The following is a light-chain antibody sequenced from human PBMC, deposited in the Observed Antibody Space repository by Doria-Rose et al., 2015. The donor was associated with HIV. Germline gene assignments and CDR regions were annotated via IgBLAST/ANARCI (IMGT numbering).Light chain of an antibody. CDR1: QSFSSTY. J-gene: IGKJ1*01. V-gene: IGKV3-20*01. Sequence: LTQSPGTLSLSPGERATPSCRASQSFSSTYLAWYQRKPGQAPSLLIYDGSTRATGIPDRFSASGSGTDFTLTINRLEPEDFALYYCHQYGTSWTFGQGTKVEI. CDR3: HQYGTSWT. CDR2: DGS.